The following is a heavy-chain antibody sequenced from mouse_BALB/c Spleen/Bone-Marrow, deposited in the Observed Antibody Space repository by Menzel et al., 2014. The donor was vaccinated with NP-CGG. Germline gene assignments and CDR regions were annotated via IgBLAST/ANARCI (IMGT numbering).Heavy chain of an antibody. CDR3: ARSIAYYYGMDY. V-gene: IGHV1-54*03. CDR2: INPGSGGT. D-gene: IGHD2-10*02. J-gene: IGHJ4*01. Sequence: VQLQESGAELVRPGTSVKVSCKASGYAFTNYLIEWVKQRPGQGLEWIGVINPGSGGTNYNEKFKGKATLTADKSSSTANMQLSSLTSDDSAVYCCARSIAYYYGMDYWGQGTSVTVSS. CDR1: GYAFTNYL.